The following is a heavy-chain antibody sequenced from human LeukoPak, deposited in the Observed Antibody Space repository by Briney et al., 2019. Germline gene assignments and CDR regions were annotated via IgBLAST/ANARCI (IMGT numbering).Heavy chain of an antibody. CDR2: INDSGST. Sequence: SETLSLTCAVYGGSFSGYYWNWIRQPPGQGLEWIGEINDSGSTNYNPSLKGRVTISVDTSKNQFSLKLSSVTAADTAVYYCARGVADCSGDSCSQNWFDPWGQGNLVTVSS. D-gene: IGHD2-15*01. J-gene: IGHJ5*02. CDR3: ARGVADCSGDSCSQNWFDP. V-gene: IGHV4-34*01. CDR1: GGSFSGYY.